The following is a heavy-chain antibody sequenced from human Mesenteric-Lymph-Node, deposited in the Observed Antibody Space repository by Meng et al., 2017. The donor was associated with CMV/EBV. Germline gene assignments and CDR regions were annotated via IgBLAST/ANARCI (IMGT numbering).Heavy chain of an antibody. CDR3: AQDDYDPLFGP. J-gene: IGHJ5*02. D-gene: IGHD4/OR15-4a*01. CDR2: IRYDGTNK. CDR1: GFMFSNYH. Sequence: GESLKISCTASGFMFSNYHMQWVRQALGKGLEWVAFIRYDGTNKYYAESVKGRLSVSRDNSRSTLYLQLVSLRPEDTAVYYCAQDDYDPLFGPWGQGTLVTVSS. V-gene: IGHV3-30*02.